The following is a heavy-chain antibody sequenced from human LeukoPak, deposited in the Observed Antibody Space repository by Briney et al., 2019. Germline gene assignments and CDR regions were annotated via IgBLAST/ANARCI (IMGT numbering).Heavy chain of an antibody. D-gene: IGHD2-2*01. J-gene: IGHJ4*02. CDR3: AKGSPAGSNRRVHYFDY. CDR1: GFTFSSYA. Sequence: GGSLRLSCAASGFTFSSYAMSWVRQAPGNGLEWVSAISGSGGSTYYADSVKGRFTISRDNSKKTLYLQMNSLRAEDTAVYYCAKGSPAGSNRRVHYFDYWGQGTLVTVSS. V-gene: IGHV3-23*01. CDR2: ISGSGGST.